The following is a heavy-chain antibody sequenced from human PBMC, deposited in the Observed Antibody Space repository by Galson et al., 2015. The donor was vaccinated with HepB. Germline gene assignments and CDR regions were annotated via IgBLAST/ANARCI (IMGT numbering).Heavy chain of an antibody. J-gene: IGHJ4*02. CDR3: ARGSAEY. CDR2: SNPSGGST. Sequence: SVKVSCKASGYTFNNYYIHWVRQAPGQGLEWMGMSNPSGGSTMYAQKFQGRVTMTSDTSTSTVYMEVSSLRSDDTTMYYCARGSAEYWGQGTLVTVSS. CDR1: GYTFNNYY. V-gene: IGHV1-46*02. D-gene: IGHD1-14*01.